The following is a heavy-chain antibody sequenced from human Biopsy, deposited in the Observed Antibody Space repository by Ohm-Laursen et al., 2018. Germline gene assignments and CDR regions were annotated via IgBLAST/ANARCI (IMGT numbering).Heavy chain of an antibody. CDR3: ARVAGGYAYYYGMDV. CDR1: GYSVTNDYY. J-gene: IGHJ6*02. CDR2: IYYDGIT. Sequence: TLSLTCVVSGYSVTNDYYWGWIRQPPGKGLEWIGNIYYDGITYYNPSLKSRVAMSVDTSKNQFSLRFTSVTAADTAVYYRARVAGGYAYYYGMDVWGQGTTVSVSS. D-gene: IGHD5-12*01. V-gene: IGHV4-38-2*01.